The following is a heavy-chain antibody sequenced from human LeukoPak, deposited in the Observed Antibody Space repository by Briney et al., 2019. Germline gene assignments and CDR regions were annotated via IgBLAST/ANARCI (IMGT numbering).Heavy chain of an antibody. CDR2: SDPEDGEA. V-gene: IGHV1-24*01. CDR3: AAGRLYRLLDF. Sequence: ASVKLSCKVSGYTLTELSMHWVRQTPEKGLEWMGGSDPEDGEAIYAEKFQDRVIMTEDTSTDTAYMELSSLKSADTAVYYCAAGRLYRLLDFWGQGTLVAVSS. J-gene: IGHJ4*02. CDR1: GYTLTELS. D-gene: IGHD3-16*01.